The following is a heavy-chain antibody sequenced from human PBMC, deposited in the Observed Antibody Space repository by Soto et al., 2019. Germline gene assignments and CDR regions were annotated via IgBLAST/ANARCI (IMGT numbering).Heavy chain of an antibody. V-gene: IGHV3-30*18. J-gene: IGHJ5*02. CDR2: ISYDGSNK. CDR1: GFTFSSYG. D-gene: IGHD1-26*01. Sequence: GGSLRLSCAASGFTFSSYGMHWVRQAPGKGLEWVAVISYDGSNKYYADSVKGRFTISRDNSKNTLYLQMNSLRAEDTAVYYCAKDVFAGAMTSWGQGTLVTVSS. CDR3: AKDVFAGAMTS.